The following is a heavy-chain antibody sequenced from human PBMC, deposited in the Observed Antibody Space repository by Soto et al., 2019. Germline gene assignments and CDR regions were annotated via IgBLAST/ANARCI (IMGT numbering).Heavy chain of an antibody. V-gene: IGHV4-34*01. D-gene: IGHD2-8*01. CDR3: ARAHIVLMVYATRDWFDP. CDR2: INHSGST. CDR1: GGSFSGYY. Sequence: PSETLSLTCAVYGGSFSGYYWSWXXXXXXXXLELIGEINHSGSTNYNPSLKSRVTISVDTSKNQFSLKLSSVTAADTAVYYCARAHIVLMVYATRDWFDPWGQGTLVTVSS. J-gene: IGHJ5*02.